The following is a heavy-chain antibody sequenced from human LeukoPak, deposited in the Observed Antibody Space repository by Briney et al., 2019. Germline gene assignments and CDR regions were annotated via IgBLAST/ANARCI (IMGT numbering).Heavy chain of an antibody. J-gene: IGHJ4*02. D-gene: IGHD1-26*01. CDR2: SNEDGSTT. Sequence: PGGSLRLSCAASGVTFSSNWMHWVRQAPGKGLVWVSRSNEDGSTTNYADSVKGRFTISRDNAKNTLYLQMNSLTAEDTAVYYCVRDLGGRSGHWGQGTLVTVSS. V-gene: IGHV3-74*01. CDR3: VRDLGGRSGH. CDR1: GVTFSSNW.